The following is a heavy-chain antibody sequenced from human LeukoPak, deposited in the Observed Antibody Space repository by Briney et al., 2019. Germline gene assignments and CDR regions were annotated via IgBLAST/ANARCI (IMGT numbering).Heavy chain of an antibody. CDR3: AHYGDFASFDP. D-gene: IGHD4-17*01. Sequence: SGPTLVNPSQTLTLTCTFSGFSFSPSAVGVGWICQPPVKAREFLALVYWDDDKRYSPSLKNRLTITKDTSKNQVVLAVTNMDPVDTATYYCAHYGDFASFDPWGQGTLVTVPS. CDR2: VYWDDDK. V-gene: IGHV2-5*02. CDR1: GFSFSPSAVG. J-gene: IGHJ5*02.